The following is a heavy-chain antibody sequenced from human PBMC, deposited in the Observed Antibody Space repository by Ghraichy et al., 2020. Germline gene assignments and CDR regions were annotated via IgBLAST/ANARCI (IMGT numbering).Heavy chain of an antibody. Sequence: GSLRLSCAASGFTLSSYSMNWVRQAPGKGLEWVSHISSTTSKKYYADYVKGRFTISKDNAKNSLYLQMNSLGAEDTAVYYCASRVAAGLYYYGMDVWGQGTTVTVSS. D-gene: IGHD6-13*01. CDR3: ASRVAAGLYYYGMDV. CDR2: ISSTTSKK. CDR1: GFTLSSYS. V-gene: IGHV3-48*04. J-gene: IGHJ6*02.